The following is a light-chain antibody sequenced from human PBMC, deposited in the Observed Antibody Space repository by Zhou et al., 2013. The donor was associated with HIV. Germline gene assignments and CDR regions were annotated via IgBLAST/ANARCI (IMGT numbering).Light chain of an antibody. CDR2: ASS. J-gene: IGKJ1*01. CDR3: QQSYSSPWS. Sequence: DIQMTQSPSSLSASVGDRVTITCRASHNIKNYLNWYQQKPGKAPKLLIFASSSWQTGAPSRFSGSGSGTDFTLTLNSVQPEDFATYYCQQSYSSPWSFGQGTMVEIK. CDR1: HNIKNY. V-gene: IGKV1-39*01.